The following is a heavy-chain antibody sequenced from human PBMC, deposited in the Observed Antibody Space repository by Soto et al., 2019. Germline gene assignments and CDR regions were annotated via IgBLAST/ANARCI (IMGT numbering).Heavy chain of an antibody. Sequence: PGPAVTLSSTPSGHTFKVLAMGWARQAPGNGLEWFTVMSYTGNNRFYADFVMGRFTLSRDNSAYTVYPQLGSLRAEDTALYYCVKDAVRTSGCYYFVCWGQVALITVSS. V-gene: IGHV3-23*01. CDR3: VKDAVRTSGCYYFVC. D-gene: IGHD6-19*01. CDR2: MSYTGNNR. CDR1: GHTFKVLA. J-gene: IGHJ4*02.